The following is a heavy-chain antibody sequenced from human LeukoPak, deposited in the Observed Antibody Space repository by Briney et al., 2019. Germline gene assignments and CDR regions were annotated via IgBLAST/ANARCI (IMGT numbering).Heavy chain of an antibody. Sequence: SETLSLTCAVYGGSFSGYYWSWIRQPPGKGLEWIGEINHSGSTNYNPSLKSRVTISVDTSKNQFSLKLSSVTAADTAVYYCARYRQTRRRTAMVKYYYYGMDVWGQGTTVTVSS. D-gene: IGHD5-18*01. CDR1: GGSFSGYY. CDR3: ARYRQTRRRTAMVKYYYYGMDV. CDR2: INHSGST. J-gene: IGHJ6*02. V-gene: IGHV4-34*01.